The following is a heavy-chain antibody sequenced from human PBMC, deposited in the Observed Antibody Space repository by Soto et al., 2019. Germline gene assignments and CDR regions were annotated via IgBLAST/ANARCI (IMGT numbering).Heavy chain of an antibody. D-gene: IGHD3-22*01. J-gene: IGHJ4*02. Sequence: EVQLVESGGGLIQPGGSLRLSCAASGFTVSSNYMSWVRQAPGKGLEWVSVIYSGGSTYYADSVKGRFTISRDNSKNTRYLQMNSLRAAATAVYYCARNYYDSGGGSDYWGQGTLVTVSS. CDR1: GFTVSSNY. CDR2: IYSGGST. CDR3: ARNYYDSGGGSDY. V-gene: IGHV3-53*01.